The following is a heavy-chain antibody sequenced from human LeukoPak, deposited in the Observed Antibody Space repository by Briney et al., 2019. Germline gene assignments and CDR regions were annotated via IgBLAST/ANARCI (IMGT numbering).Heavy chain of an antibody. CDR2: ISAYNGNT. Sequence: EASVKVSCKASGYTFTSYGISWVRQAPGQGLEWMGWISAYNGNTNYAQKLQGRVTMTTDTSTSTAYMELRSLRSDDTAVYYCARDERITIFGVVSTGFDPWGQGTLVTVSS. D-gene: IGHD3-3*01. CDR3: ARDERITIFGVVSTGFDP. J-gene: IGHJ5*02. V-gene: IGHV1-18*01. CDR1: GYTFTSYG.